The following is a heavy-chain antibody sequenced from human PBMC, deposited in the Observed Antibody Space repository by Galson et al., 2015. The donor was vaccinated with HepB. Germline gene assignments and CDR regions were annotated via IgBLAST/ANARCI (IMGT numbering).Heavy chain of an antibody. J-gene: IGHJ6*02. CDR3: ARDGRAITMVRILDYYHGMDV. D-gene: IGHD3-10*01. CDR2: ISAYNGNT. Sequence: SCKASGYTFTSYGISWVRQAPGQGLEWMGWISAYNGNTNYAQKLQGRVTMTTDTSTSTAYMELRSLRSDDTAVYYCARDGRAITMVRILDYYHGMDVWGQGTTVTVSS. CDR1: GYTFTSYG. V-gene: IGHV1-18*04.